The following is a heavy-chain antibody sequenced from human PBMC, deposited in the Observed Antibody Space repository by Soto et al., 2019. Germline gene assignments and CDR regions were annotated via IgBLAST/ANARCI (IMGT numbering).Heavy chain of an antibody. Sequence: PGGSLRLSCAASGFTFSDYYMSWIRQAPGKGLEWVSYISSSGSTIYYADSVKGRFTISRDNAKNSLYLQMNSLRAEDTAVYYCAGNQQQLVRKESPPVDYWGQGTLVTVSS. CDR3: AGNQQQLVRKESPPVDY. J-gene: IGHJ4*02. V-gene: IGHV3-11*01. D-gene: IGHD6-13*01. CDR2: ISSSGSTI. CDR1: GFTFSDYY.